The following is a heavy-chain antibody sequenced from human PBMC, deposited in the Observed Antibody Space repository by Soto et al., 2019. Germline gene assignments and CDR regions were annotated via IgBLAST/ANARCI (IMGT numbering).Heavy chain of an antibody. V-gene: IGHV4-30-4*08. Sequence: TLSLPCTVSGGSIGGGDCYCSWIRQPPGKGLEWIGYIYYSGSTYYNPSLKSRVTISVDTSKNQFSLKLSSVTAADTAVYYCATYRKFFQIWGQGTKVTV. J-gene: IGHJ3*02. CDR3: ATYRKFFQI. CDR2: IYYSGST. CDR1: GGSIGGGDCY.